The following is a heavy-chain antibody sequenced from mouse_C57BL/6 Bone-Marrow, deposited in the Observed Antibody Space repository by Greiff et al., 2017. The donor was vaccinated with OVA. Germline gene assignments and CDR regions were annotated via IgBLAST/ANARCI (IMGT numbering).Heavy chain of an antibody. J-gene: IGHJ2*01. D-gene: IGHD1-1*01. V-gene: IGHV1-50*01. CDR1: GYTFTSYW. Sequence: QVHVKQPGAELVKPGASVKLSCKASGYTFTSYWMQWVKQRPGQGLEWIGEIDPSDSYTNYNQKFKGKATLTVDTSSSTAYMQLSSLTSEDSAVYYCAREGGLLHFDYWGQGTTLTVSS. CDR3: AREGGLLHFDY. CDR2: IDPSDSYT.